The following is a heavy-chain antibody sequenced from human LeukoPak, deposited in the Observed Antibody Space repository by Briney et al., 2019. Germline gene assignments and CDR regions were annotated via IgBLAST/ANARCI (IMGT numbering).Heavy chain of an antibody. D-gene: IGHD3-10*01. V-gene: IGHV1-46*01. CDR2: INPSGGST. CDR1: GYTFTSYY. Sequence: ASVKVSCKASGYTFTSYYMHWVRQAPGQGLEWMGIINPSGGSTSYAQKFQGRVTMTRDMSTSTVYMELSSLRSEDTAVYYCARGKRFTMVRGVIQTWFDPWGQGTLVTVSS. J-gene: IGHJ5*02. CDR3: ARGKRFTMVRGVIQTWFDP.